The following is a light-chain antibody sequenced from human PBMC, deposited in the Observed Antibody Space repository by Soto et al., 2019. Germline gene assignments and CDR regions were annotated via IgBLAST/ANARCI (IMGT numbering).Light chain of an antibody. J-gene: IGLJ2*01. CDR1: SSNIGSNP. CDR3: AAWDDSLNGLVV. V-gene: IGLV1-44*01. Sequence: QAVVTQPPSASGTPGQRVTISCSGGSSNIGSNPVNWYQELPGTAPKLLIYNNNQRPSGVPDRFSGSKSGTSASLAISGLQSEDEADYYCAAWDDSLNGLVVFGGGTKLTVL. CDR2: NNN.